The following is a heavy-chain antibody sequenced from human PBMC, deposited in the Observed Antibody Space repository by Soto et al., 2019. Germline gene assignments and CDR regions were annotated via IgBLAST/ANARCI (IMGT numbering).Heavy chain of an antibody. Sequence: GGSLRLSCAASGFTFSSYAMSWVRQAPGKGLEWVSAISGSGGSTYYADSVKGRFTISRDNSKNTLYLQMNSLRAEDTAVYYCAKAGAICGGDCYSRAPFDYWGQGTMVTVYS. J-gene: IGHJ4*02. CDR3: AKAGAICGGDCYSRAPFDY. CDR1: GFTFSSYA. V-gene: IGHV3-23*01. D-gene: IGHD2-21*02. CDR2: ISGSGGST.